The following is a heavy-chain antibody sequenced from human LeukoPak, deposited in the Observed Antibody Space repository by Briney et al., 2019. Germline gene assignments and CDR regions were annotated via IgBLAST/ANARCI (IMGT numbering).Heavy chain of an antibody. CDR2: IDYRGKI. Sequence: SETLSLTCSVSGGSISDTDHYWGWIRQPPGKGLEWIASIDYRGKIYQKPSLKSRVTISMDTSKSHFSLQLSSVTAADTAVYYCASSSQEYYDILTGSHDWGQGTLVVVSS. D-gene: IGHD3-9*01. J-gene: IGHJ1*01. V-gene: IGHV4-39*07. CDR1: GGSISDTDHY. CDR3: ASSSQEYYDILTGSHD.